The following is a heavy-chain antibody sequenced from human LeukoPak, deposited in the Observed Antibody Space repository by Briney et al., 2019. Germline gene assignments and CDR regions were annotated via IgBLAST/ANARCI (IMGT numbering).Heavy chain of an antibody. CDR3: ARGASWGSFDP. Sequence: SDTLSLTCTVSGGSISSGGYSWSWIRQPPGNGLEWIGYIYHSGSTYYNPSLKSRVTISVDRSKNQFSLKLSSVTAADTAVYCCARGASWGSFDPWGQGTLVTVSS. CDR2: IYHSGST. D-gene: IGHD3-16*01. J-gene: IGHJ5*02. V-gene: IGHV4-30-2*01. CDR1: GGSISSGGYS.